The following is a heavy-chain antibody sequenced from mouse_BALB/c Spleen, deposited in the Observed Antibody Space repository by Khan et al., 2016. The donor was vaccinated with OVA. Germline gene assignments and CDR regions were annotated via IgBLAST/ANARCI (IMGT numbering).Heavy chain of an antibody. CDR3: TREGAYYRSDGWFAY. CDR2: IIPSTDYT. Sequence: QVQLKQSGAELARPGASVKMSCKASGYTFTTYTIHWLQQRPGQGLEWIGYIIPSTDYTNYNQNFKDKATLTADKSSTTAYMQLRSLTSEDSAVYYCTREGAYYRSDGWFAYWGQGTLVTVSA. D-gene: IGHD2-14*01. J-gene: IGHJ3*01. V-gene: IGHV1-4*01. CDR1: GYTFTTYT.